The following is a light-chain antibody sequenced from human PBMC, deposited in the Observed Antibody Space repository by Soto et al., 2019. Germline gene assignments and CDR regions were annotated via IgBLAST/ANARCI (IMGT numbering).Light chain of an antibody. Sequence: QSVLTQPASVSGSPGQSITISCTGTSSDIGSYDLVSWYQQHADKVPKLIIYEVRKRPSGVSNRLSGSKSGNTASLTISGLQAEDEADYYCCSGSTTFYVFGTGTKVTVL. J-gene: IGLJ1*01. CDR2: EVR. CDR1: SSDIGSYDL. V-gene: IGLV2-23*02. CDR3: CSGSTTFYV.